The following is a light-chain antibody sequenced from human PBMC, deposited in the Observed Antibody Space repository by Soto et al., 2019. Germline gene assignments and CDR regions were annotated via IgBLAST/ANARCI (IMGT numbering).Light chain of an antibody. CDR2: DAS. J-gene: IGKJ5*01. V-gene: IGKV3-11*01. CDR1: QSVSSY. Sequence: EIVLTQSPATLSLSPGERATLSCRASQSVSSYLAWYQQKPGQAPRLLIYDASNRATGIPARFSGSGSGTDFTLPISSLETEDFAAYYCQQRSNWPPITFGQGTRLEIK. CDR3: QQRSNWPPIT.